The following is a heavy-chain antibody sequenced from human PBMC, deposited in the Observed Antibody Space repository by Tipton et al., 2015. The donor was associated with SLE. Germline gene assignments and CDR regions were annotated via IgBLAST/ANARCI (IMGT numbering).Heavy chain of an antibody. CDR1: GFTFSSYW. CDR2: VKQDGSEK. D-gene: IGHD3-10*01. J-gene: IGHJ3*02. V-gene: IGHV3-7*01. CDR3: ARDESGMRFVELFGAFDI. Sequence: SLRLSCAASGFTFSSYWMSWVRQAPGKGLEWVANVKQDGSEKYYVDSVKGRFTISRDNAKNSLYLQMNSLRAEDTAVYYCARDESGMRFVELFGAFDIWGQGTMVTVSS.